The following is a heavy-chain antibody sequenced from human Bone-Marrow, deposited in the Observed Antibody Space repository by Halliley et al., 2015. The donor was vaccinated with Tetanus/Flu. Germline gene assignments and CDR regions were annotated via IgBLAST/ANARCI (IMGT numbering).Heavy chain of an antibody. Sequence: LRLSCTVPGGSITTYYWSWIRQPPGKGLEWIGFIHYTGSTSYNPSLKSRVTIALATYKTQFSLKLSSVTAADSAVYYCAKLRLSFGYYYFGMDVWGHGTTVIV. CDR1: GGSITTYY. V-gene: IGHV4-59*01. D-gene: IGHD3-10*01. CDR3: AKLRLSFGYYYFGMDV. J-gene: IGHJ6*02. CDR2: IHYTGST.